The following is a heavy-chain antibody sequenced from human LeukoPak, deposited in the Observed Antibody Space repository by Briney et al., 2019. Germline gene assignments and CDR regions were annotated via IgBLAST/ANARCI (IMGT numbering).Heavy chain of an antibody. V-gene: IGHV3-23*01. D-gene: IGHD3-22*01. Sequence: PGGSLRLSCAASGFTFSSYAMSWVRQAPGKGLEWVSAISGSGGSTYYADSVKGRFTISRDNSKNTLYLQMNSLRAEDTAVYYCAKDLQGIVVVITTPFQHWGQGTLVTVSS. CDR2: ISGSGGST. CDR1: GFTFSSYA. J-gene: IGHJ1*01. CDR3: AKDLQGIVVVITTPFQH.